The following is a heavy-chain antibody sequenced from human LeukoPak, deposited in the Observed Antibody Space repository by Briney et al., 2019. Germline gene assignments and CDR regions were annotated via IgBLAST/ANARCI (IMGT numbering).Heavy chain of an antibody. CDR2: ISWDGGTT. CDR1: GFSFEDYM. CDR3: AKGGSSGALDY. Sequence: GGSLRLSCAASGFSFEDYMMHWVRQAPGKGLEWVSLISWDGGTTYYADSVKGRFTISRENSKNSLYLQMSSLRTEDTALYYCAKGGSSGALDYWGQGSLVTVSS. J-gene: IGHJ4*02. D-gene: IGHD6-19*01. V-gene: IGHV3-43*01.